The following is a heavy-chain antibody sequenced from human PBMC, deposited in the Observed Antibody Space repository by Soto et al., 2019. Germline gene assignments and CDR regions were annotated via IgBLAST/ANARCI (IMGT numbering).Heavy chain of an antibody. J-gene: IGHJ5*02. CDR2: IYYSGST. CDR3: ARPNQDYGDYPYNWFDP. D-gene: IGHD4-17*01. Sequence: GCMRQPPGKGLEWIGSIYYSGSTYYNPSLKSRVTISVDTSKNQFSLKLSSVTAADTAVYYCARPNQDYGDYPYNWFDPWGQGALVTVSS. V-gene: IGHV4-39*01.